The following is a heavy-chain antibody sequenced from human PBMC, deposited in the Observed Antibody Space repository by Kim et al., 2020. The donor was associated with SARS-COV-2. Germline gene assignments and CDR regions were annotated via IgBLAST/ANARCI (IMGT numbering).Heavy chain of an antibody. V-gene: IGHV4-4*07. CDR3: ARGSTMVRGVMYFDY. J-gene: IGHJ4*02. Sequence: PSLKSRVTMSVDTAKNQFSLKLSSVTAADTAVYYCARGSTMVRGVMYFDYWGQGTLVTVSS. D-gene: IGHD3-10*01.